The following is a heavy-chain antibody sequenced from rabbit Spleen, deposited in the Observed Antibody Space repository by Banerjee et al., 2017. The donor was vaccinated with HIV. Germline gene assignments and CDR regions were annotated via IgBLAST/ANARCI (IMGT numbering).Heavy chain of an antibody. CDR2: IAVGSGGFT. J-gene: IGHJ6*01. D-gene: IGHD1-1*01. V-gene: IGHV1S40*01. Sequence: QSLEESGGDLVKPGASLTLTCTASGFSFSSSDYMCWVRQAPGKGLEWISCIAVGSGGFTYYANWAKGRFTISKTSSTTVTLHMTSLTAADTATYFCARDTSSSFSSYGMDLWGQGTLVTVS. CDR1: GFSFSSSDY. CDR3: ARDTSSSFSSYGMDL.